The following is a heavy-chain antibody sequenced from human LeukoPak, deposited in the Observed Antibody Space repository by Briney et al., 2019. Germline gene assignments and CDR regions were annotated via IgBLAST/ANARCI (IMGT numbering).Heavy chain of an antibody. D-gene: IGHD6-13*01. Sequence: PSETLSLTCTVSGGSISSYYWSWIRQPPGEGLEWIGYIYYSGSTNYNPSLKSRVTISVDTSKNQFSLKLSSVTAADTAVYYCARGGAAAGWLVFDPWGQGTLVTVSS. J-gene: IGHJ5*02. CDR1: GGSISSYY. V-gene: IGHV4-59*08. CDR2: IYYSGST. CDR3: ARGGAAAGWLVFDP.